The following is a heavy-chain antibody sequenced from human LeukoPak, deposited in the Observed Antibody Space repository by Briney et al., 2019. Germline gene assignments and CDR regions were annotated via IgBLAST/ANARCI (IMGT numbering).Heavy chain of an antibody. CDR1: GFTFSTYI. D-gene: IGHD5-18*01. CDR2: VSGSGGST. V-gene: IGHV3-23*01. Sequence: GGSLRLSCAASGFTFSTYIMNWVRQAPGKGLEWVSVVSGSGGSTYYADSVKGRFTITRDNSKNTLYLQMNSLRAEDTAVYYCAKSVDTAMATHFDYWGQGTLVTVSS. CDR3: AKSVDTAMATHFDY. J-gene: IGHJ4*02.